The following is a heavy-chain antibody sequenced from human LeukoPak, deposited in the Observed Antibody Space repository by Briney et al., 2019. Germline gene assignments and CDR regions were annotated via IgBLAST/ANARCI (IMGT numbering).Heavy chain of an antibody. Sequence: SETLSLTCTVSGGSISSYYWSWIRQPPGKGLEWIGYIYYSGSTNYNPSLKSRVTISVDTSKNQFSLKLSSVTAADTAVYYCAREGYCSGGSCYSRGPMYYYYYGMDVWGQGTTVTVSS. CDR1: GGSISSYY. D-gene: IGHD2-15*01. V-gene: IGHV4-59*12. CDR3: AREGYCSGGSCYSRGPMYYYYYGMDV. J-gene: IGHJ6*02. CDR2: IYYSGST.